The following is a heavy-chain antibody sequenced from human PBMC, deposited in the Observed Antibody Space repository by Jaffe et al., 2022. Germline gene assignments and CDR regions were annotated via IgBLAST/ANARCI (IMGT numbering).Heavy chain of an antibody. CDR3: ARESDHGAFDI. V-gene: IGHV4-61*02. CDR1: GGSISSGSYY. J-gene: IGHJ3*02. CDR2: IYTSGST. Sequence: QVQLQESGPGLVKPSQTLSLTCTVSGGSISSGSYYWSWIRQPAGKGLEWIGRIYTSGSTNYNPSLKSRVTISVDTSKNQFSLKLSSVTAADTAVYYCARESDHGAFDIWGQGTMVTVSS.